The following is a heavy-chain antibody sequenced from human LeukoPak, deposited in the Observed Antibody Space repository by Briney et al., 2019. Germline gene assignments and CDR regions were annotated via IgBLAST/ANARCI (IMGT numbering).Heavy chain of an antibody. CDR1: GYTFTSYY. D-gene: IGHD6-19*01. Sequence: GASVKVSCKASGYTFTSYYMHWVRQAPGQGLEWMGIINPSGGSTSYAQKFQGRVTMTRDTSTSTVYMELNSLRSEDTAVYYCARGSLAVGPPGWFDPWGQGTLVTVSS. V-gene: IGHV1-46*01. CDR3: ARGSLAVGPPGWFDP. J-gene: IGHJ5*02. CDR2: INPSGGST.